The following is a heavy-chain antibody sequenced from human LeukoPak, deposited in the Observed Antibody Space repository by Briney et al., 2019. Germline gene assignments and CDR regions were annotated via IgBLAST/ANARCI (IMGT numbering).Heavy chain of an antibody. Sequence: GGSLRLSCAASGFTFSSHAMNWVRQAPGKGLEWVSAISGSGGSTYYADSVKGRFTISRDNSKNTLYLQMNSLRAEDTAVYYCAKDITYYYDSSGYYRIDYWGQGTLVTVSS. D-gene: IGHD3-22*01. J-gene: IGHJ4*02. CDR3: AKDITYYYDSSGYYRIDY. CDR2: ISGSGGST. V-gene: IGHV3-23*01. CDR1: GFTFSSHA.